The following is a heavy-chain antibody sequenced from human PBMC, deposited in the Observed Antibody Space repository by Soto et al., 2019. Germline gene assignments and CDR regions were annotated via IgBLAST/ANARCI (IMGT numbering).Heavy chain of an antibody. J-gene: IGHJ5*02. CDR2: IYYSGST. CDR1: GGSISSSSFH. D-gene: IGHD6-13*01. Sequence: QLQLQESGPGLVKPSETLSLTCTVSGGSISSSSFHWGWIRQPPGKGLEWIGSIYYSGSTYYSPPLKIRVTISVDTSKNQFPLNLSSVTAADTAVYYCARRERAAGTDWWFDPWGQGTLVTVSS. CDR3: ARRERAAGTDWWFDP. V-gene: IGHV4-39*01.